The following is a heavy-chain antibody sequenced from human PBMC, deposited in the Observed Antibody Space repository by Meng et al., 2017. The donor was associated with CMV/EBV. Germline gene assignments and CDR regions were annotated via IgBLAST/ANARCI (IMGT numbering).Heavy chain of an antibody. J-gene: IGHJ6*02. CDR1: GGSFSGYY. D-gene: IGHD2-2*01. Sequence: SETLSLTCAVYGGSFSGYYWSWIRQPPGNGLEWIGEINHSGSTNYNPSLKSRVTISVDTSKNQFSLKLSSVTAADTAVYYCARYGMGAPAFGDYYYYGMDVWGQGTTVTVSS. CDR3: ARYGMGAPAFGDYYYYGMDV. V-gene: IGHV4-34*01. CDR2: INHSGST.